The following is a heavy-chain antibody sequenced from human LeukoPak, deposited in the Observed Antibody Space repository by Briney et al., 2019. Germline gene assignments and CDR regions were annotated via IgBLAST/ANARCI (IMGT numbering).Heavy chain of an antibody. Sequence: GASVKVSCKASGGTFSSYAISWVRQAPGQGLEWMGRIIPILGIANYAQKFQGRVTITADKSTSTAYMELSSLRSEDTAVYYCARARDSYGYRVGVLSDYWGQGTLVTVSS. CDR2: IIPILGIA. D-gene: IGHD5-18*01. J-gene: IGHJ4*02. CDR3: ARARDSYGYRVGVLSDY. CDR1: GGTFSSYA. V-gene: IGHV1-69*04.